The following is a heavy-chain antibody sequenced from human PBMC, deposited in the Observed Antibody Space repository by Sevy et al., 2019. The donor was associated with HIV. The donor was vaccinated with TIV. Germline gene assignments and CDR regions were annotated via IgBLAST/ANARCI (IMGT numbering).Heavy chain of an antibody. CDR1: GGSIYSGGYY. Sequence: SETLSLTCSVSGGSIYSGGYYWTWIRQHPGKGLECIGYIYYSGSTYYNPSLKSRVTISVDTSKNQFSLKLSCVTAADTAVYYCAVVVRGDHLYNFDYWGQGTLVTVSS. J-gene: IGHJ4*02. V-gene: IGHV4-31*03. CDR3: AVVVRGDHLYNFDY. D-gene: IGHD3-10*01. CDR2: IYYSGST.